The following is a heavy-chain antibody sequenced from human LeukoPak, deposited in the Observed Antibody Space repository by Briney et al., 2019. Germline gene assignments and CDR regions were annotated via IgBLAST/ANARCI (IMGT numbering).Heavy chain of an antibody. CDR2: ISYDGSNK. V-gene: IGHV3-30-3*01. CDR3: ARGGRWELLHAFDI. D-gene: IGHD1-26*01. Sequence: GGSLRLSCAASGFTFSSYAMHWVRQAPGKGLEWVAVISYDGSNKYYADSVKGRFTISRDNSKNTLYLQMNSLRAEDTAVYYCARGGRWELLHAFDIWGQGTMVTASS. CDR1: GFTFSSYA. J-gene: IGHJ3*02.